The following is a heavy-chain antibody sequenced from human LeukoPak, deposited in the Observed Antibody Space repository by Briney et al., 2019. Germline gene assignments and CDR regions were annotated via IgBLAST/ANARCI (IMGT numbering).Heavy chain of an antibody. CDR2: ISSSSSYI. CDR3: ARAIFNGDFGFDY. J-gene: IGHJ4*02. D-gene: IGHD4-17*01. CDR1: GFTFSSYS. Sequence: GGSLRLSCAASGFTFSSYSMNWVRQAPGKGLEWVSSISSSSSYIYYADSVKGRFTISRDNAKNSLYLQMNSLRAEDTAVYYCARAIFNGDFGFDYWGQGTLVTVSS. V-gene: IGHV3-21*01.